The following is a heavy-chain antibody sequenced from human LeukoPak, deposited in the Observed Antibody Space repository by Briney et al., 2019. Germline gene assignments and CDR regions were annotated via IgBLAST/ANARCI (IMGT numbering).Heavy chain of an antibody. CDR3: ASRGSASLDD. CDR1: GGSISSTSSY. CDR2: IYYSGTT. J-gene: IGHJ4*02. Sequence: SETLSLTCTVSGGSISSTSSYWGWIRQPPGTGLEWIGSIYYSGTTYSNPSLKSRVTISVDTSKNQFSLRLSSVTAADTAVYYCASRGSASLDDWGQGTLVTVSS. V-gene: IGHV4-39*01. D-gene: IGHD3-10*01.